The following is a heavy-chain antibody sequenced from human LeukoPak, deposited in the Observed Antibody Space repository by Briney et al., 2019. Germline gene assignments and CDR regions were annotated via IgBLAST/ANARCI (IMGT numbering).Heavy chain of an antibody. CDR3: ARNTRGSDY. CDR1: GGSISSYY. D-gene: IGHD1/OR15-1a*01. V-gene: IGHV4-34*01. Sequence: PSETLSLTCTVSGGSISSYYWSWIRQPPGKGLEWIGEINHSGSTNYNPSLKSRVTISVDTSKNQFSLKLSSVTAADTAVYYCARNTRGSDYWGQGTLVTVSS. J-gene: IGHJ4*02. CDR2: INHSGST.